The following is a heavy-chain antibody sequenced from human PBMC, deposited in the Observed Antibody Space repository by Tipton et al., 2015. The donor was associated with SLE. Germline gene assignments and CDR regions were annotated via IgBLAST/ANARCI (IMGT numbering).Heavy chain of an antibody. CDR3: ARVRYYDFWSGYSDAFDI. V-gene: IGHV3-48*01. CDR2: ISSSSSTI. J-gene: IGHJ3*02. Sequence: SLRLSCAASGFTFSSYSMNWVRQAPGKGLVWVSYISSSSSTIYYADSVKGRFTISRDNAKNSLYLQMNSLRAEDTAVYYCARVRYYDFWSGYSDAFDIWGQGTMVTVSS. D-gene: IGHD3-3*01. CDR1: GFTFSSYS.